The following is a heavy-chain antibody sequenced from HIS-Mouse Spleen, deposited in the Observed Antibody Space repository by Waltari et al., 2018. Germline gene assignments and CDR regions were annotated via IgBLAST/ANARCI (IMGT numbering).Heavy chain of an antibody. CDR1: GGSISSSSYY. CDR3: AREIPYSSSWYDWYFDL. CDR2: IYYSGST. Sequence: QLQLQESGPGLVKPSETLSLTCTVSGGSISSSSYYWGWIRQPPGKGLGWIGSIYYSGSTYDNPSLKSRVTIPVDTSKNQFSLKLSSVTAADTAVDYCAREIPYSSSWYDWYFDLWGRGTLVTVSS. J-gene: IGHJ2*01. D-gene: IGHD6-13*01. V-gene: IGHV4-39*07.